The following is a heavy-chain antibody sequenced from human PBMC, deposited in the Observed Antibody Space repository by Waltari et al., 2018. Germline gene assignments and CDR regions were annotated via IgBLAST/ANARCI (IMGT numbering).Heavy chain of an antibody. CDR1: GFTFSDHG. CDR2: IWHDGTYK. J-gene: IGHJ4*02. CDR3: ASMATTSDFDY. Sequence: QVQLVESGGGVVQPGRSLRLSCVASGFTFSDHGMLWVRQAPGMGLELGSLIWHDGTYKYYADSVEGRFSISRDNSKNMVYLQMNGLRAEDTAVYFCASMATTSDFDYWGQGALVTVSS. D-gene: IGHD4-17*01. V-gene: IGHV3-33*01.